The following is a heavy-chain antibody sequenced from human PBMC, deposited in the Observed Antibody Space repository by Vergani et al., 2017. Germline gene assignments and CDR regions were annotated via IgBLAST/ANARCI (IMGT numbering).Heavy chain of an antibody. V-gene: IGHV1-69*12. CDR1: GGKFSNYA. Sequence: QVQLVQSGAEVKKPGSSVKVSCRASGGKFSNYAINWVRQAPGQGLEWMGGIIPMFGTANYAQKFQGRVTITADESTSTAYMELSSLRSEDTAVYYCARYYYDSSGYPVSEFDYWGQGTLVTVSS. CDR2: IIPMFGTA. D-gene: IGHD3-22*01. J-gene: IGHJ4*02. CDR3: ARYYYDSSGYPVSEFDY.